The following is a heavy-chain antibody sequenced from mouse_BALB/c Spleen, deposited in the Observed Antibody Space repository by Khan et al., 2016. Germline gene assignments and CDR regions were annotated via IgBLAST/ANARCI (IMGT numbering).Heavy chain of an antibody. CDR3: ARGVRRRSYYFDY. Sequence: QIQLVQSGAELVRPGASVKLSCKASGYTFTSYWMNWVKQRPGQGLEWIGMIDPSDSETHYNQMFKDKATLTVDKSSSPAYMQLSSLTAEDSAVYYCARGVRRRSYYFDYWGQGTTLTVSS. J-gene: IGHJ2*01. D-gene: IGHD2-14*01. CDR2: IDPSDSET. CDR1: GYTFTSYW. V-gene: IGHV1-61*01.